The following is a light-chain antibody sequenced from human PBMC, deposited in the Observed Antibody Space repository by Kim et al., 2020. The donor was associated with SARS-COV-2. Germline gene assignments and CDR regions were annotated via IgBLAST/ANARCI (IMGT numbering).Light chain of an antibody. CDR3: QQYNNWPPWT. CDR2: GAS. V-gene: IGKV3-15*01. J-gene: IGKJ1*01. Sequence: SPGERATLSRRASQSVRSNLAGYQQKPGQAPRLLIYGASSRATGIPARFSGSGSGTDFTLTISSLQSEDFAVYYCQQYNNWPPWTFGQGTKVDIK. CDR1: QSVRSN.